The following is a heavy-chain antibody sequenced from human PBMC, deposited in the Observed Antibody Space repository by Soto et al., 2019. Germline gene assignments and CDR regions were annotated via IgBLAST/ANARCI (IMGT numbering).Heavy chain of an antibody. CDR1: GFTFSSYT. Sequence: RGSLRLSCTASGFTFSSYTVNWVRQAPGKGLEWVSSISGSSTYIYYADSVKGRFTISRDNAKNSVYLQMSSLSVEDTAVYYCARKGASGWEPYYFDYWGQGTLVTVSS. V-gene: IGHV3-21*01. CDR3: ARKGASGWEPYYFDY. J-gene: IGHJ4*02. CDR2: ISGSSTYI. D-gene: IGHD6-19*01.